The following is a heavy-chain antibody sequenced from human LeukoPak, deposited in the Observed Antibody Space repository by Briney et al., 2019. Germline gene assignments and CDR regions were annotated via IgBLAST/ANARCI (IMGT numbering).Heavy chain of an antibody. D-gene: IGHD3-16*01. Sequence: SETLSLTCTVSGGSISSYYWSWIRQPPGKGLEWIGYIYYSGSTYYNPSLKSRVTISVDTSKNQFSLKLSSVTAADTAVYYCARDSGLIQGVDIWGQGTTVTVSS. CDR1: GGSISSYY. CDR2: IYYSGST. CDR3: ARDSGLIQGVDI. V-gene: IGHV4-59*12. J-gene: IGHJ3*02.